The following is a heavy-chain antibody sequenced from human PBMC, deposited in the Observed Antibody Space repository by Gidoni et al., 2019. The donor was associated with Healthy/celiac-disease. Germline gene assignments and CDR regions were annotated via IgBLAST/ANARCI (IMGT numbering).Heavy chain of an antibody. CDR3: ARDPLYYDSRGNYFDY. CDR2: INAGNGNT. J-gene: IGHJ4*02. V-gene: IGHV1-3*01. Sequence: QVQLVQSGAEVKKPGASVKVSCKASGYTFTSYAMHWVRQAPGQRLEWMGWINAGNGNTKYSQKFQGRVTITRDTSASTAYMELSSLRSKDTAVYYCARDPLYYDSRGNYFDYWGQGTLVTVSS. D-gene: IGHD3-22*01. CDR1: GYTFTSYA.